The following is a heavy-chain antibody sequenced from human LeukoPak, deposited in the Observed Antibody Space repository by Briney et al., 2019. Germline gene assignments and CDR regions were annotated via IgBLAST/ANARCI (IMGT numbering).Heavy chain of an antibody. CDR2: ISSNGGST. Sequence: GGSLRLSCAASGFTFSSYAMHWVRQAPGQGLEYISAISSNGGSTYYPNTVKGRFTISRDNSKNTLYLQMGSLRAEDMAVYYCARDSSYDSSGYCLDYWGQGTLVSVSS. CDR1: GFTFSSYA. J-gene: IGHJ4*02. D-gene: IGHD3-22*01. CDR3: ARDSSYDSSGYCLDY. V-gene: IGHV3-64*01.